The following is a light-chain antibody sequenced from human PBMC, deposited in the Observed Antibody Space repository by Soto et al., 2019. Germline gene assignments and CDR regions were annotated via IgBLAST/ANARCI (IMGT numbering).Light chain of an antibody. Sequence: QSALTQPASVSGSPGQSITISCTGTSSDIGDYDYVSWYQHLPGKAPKLLIFDVTHRPSGVSDRFSGSKSGNTASLTISGVRPEDAADYYCCSYTDIALDVVFGGGTKVTVL. CDR2: DVT. CDR1: SSDIGDYDY. CDR3: CSYTDIALDVV. J-gene: IGLJ2*01. V-gene: IGLV2-14*01.